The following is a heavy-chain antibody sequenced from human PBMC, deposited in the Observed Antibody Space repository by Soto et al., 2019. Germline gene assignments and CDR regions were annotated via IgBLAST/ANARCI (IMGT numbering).Heavy chain of an antibody. CDR3: VCFFLVRGIAARPGYYYGMDV. CDR1: GYTFTSYD. D-gene: IGHD6-6*01. J-gene: IGHJ6*02. CDR2: MNPNSGNT. Sequence: ASVKVSCKASGYTFTSYDINWVRQATGQGLEWMGWMNPNSGNTGYAQKFQGRVTMTRNTSISTAYMELSSLRSEDTAVYYCVCFFLVRGIAARPGYYYGMDVWGQGTTVTVSS. V-gene: IGHV1-8*01.